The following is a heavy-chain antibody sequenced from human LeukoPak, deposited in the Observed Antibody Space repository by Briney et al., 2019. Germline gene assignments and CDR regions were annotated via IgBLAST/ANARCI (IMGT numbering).Heavy chain of an antibody. Sequence: ASVKVSCKASGYIFINNYMHWVRQAPGQGLEWMGRINPNSGGTNYAQKFQGWVTMTRDTSISTAYMELSRLRSDDTAVYYCARCPGGSLGFGMDVWGQGTTVTVSS. D-gene: IGHD3-10*02. V-gene: IGHV1-2*04. J-gene: IGHJ6*02. CDR1: GYIFINNY. CDR2: INPNSGGT. CDR3: ARCPGGSLGFGMDV.